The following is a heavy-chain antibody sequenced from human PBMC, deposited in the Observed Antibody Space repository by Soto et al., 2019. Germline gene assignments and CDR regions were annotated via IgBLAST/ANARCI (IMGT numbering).Heavy chain of an antibody. V-gene: IGHV1-18*01. CDR3: ARYNEVDTAMGASDY. D-gene: IGHD5-18*01. CDR2: ISAYNGNT. J-gene: IGHJ4*02. CDR1: GYTFTSYG. Sequence: QVQLVQSGAEVKKPGASVKVSCKASGYTFTSYGISWVRQAPGQGLEWMGWISAYNGNTNYAQKLQGRVTMTTDTSTSTAYMELGSVRSDDTAVYYCARYNEVDTAMGASDYWGQGTLVTVSS.